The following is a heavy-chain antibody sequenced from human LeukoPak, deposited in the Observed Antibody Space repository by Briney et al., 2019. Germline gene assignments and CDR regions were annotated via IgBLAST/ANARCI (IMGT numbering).Heavy chain of an antibody. Sequence: PGGSLKLSCAASGFTFSGSAMHWVRQASGKGLEWVGRIRSKANSYATAYAASVKGRFTISRDDSKNTAYLQMNSLKTEDTAVYYCLLSNLHYYYYHMDVWGKGTTVTVSS. CDR1: GFTFSGSA. CDR3: LLSNLHYYYYHMDV. CDR2: IRSKANSYAT. V-gene: IGHV3-73*01. J-gene: IGHJ6*03.